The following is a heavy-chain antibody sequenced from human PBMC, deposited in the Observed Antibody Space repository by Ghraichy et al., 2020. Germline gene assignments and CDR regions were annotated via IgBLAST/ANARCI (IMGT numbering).Heavy chain of an antibody. J-gene: IGHJ4*02. CDR3: ARDTWSGRRWVQVAL. CDR2: IDYSGST. Sequence: SETLSLTCTVSGGSISGHYWSWIRQPPGKRLEWIGDIDYSGSTKYNPSLKSRVTISVDTSKNQFSLKLSSVTAADTALYFCARDTWSGRRWVQVALWGQGTLVNVSS. D-gene: IGHD5-24*01. CDR1: GGSISGHY. V-gene: IGHV4-59*11.